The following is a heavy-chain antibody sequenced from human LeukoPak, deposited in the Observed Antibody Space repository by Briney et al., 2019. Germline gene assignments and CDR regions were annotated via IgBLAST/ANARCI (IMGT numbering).Heavy chain of an antibody. CDR3: ASSYGSGSPTR. V-gene: IGHV1-69*02. J-gene: IGHJ4*02. D-gene: IGHD3-10*01. Sequence: GSSVEVSCKASGGTFSSYTISWVRQAPGQGLEWMGRIIPILGIANYAQKFQGRVTITADKSTSTAYMELSSLRSEDTAVYYCASSYGSGSPTRWGQGTLVTVSS. CDR2: IIPILGIA. CDR1: GGTFSSYT.